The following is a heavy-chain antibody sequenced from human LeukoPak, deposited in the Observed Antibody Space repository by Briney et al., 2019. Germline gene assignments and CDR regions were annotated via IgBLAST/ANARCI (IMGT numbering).Heavy chain of an antibody. CDR2: INAGNGNT. Sequence: ASVKVSCKASGYTFTSYAMHWVRQAPGQRLEWMGWINAGNGNTKYSQKFQGRVTITRDTSASTAYMELSSLRSEDTAVYYCARDLWFGDLTYYFDYWGQGTLVTVSS. CDR3: ARDLWFGDLTYYFDY. CDR1: GYTFTSYA. D-gene: IGHD3-10*01. V-gene: IGHV1-3*01. J-gene: IGHJ4*02.